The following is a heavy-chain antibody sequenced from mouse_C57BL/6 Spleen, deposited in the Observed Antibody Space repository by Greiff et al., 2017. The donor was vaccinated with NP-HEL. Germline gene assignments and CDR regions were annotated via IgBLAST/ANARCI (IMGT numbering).Heavy chain of an antibody. Sequence: EVQLQQSGPELVKPGASVKISCKASGYTFTDYYMNWVKQSHGKSLEWIGDINPNNGGTSYNQKFKGKATLTVDKSSSTAYMELRSLTSEDSAVYYCARPLYDDDEAWFAYWGQGTLVTVSA. V-gene: IGHV1-26*01. J-gene: IGHJ3*01. CDR2: INPNNGGT. D-gene: IGHD2-4*01. CDR3: ARPLYDDDEAWFAY. CDR1: GYTFTDYY.